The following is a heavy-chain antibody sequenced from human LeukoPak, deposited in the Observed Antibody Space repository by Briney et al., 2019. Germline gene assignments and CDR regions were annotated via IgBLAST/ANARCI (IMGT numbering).Heavy chain of an antibody. Sequence: GGSLRLSCAASGFIFSNYGMSWVRQAPGKGLEGVSAISGSGGSTYYADSVKGRFTISRDNSKNTLYLQLSSLRGEDTALYYCAKATMVLGWFDPWGQGTLVTVSS. J-gene: IGHJ5*02. D-gene: IGHD4-23*01. CDR1: GFIFSNYG. CDR2: ISGSGGST. V-gene: IGHV3-23*01. CDR3: AKATMVLGWFDP.